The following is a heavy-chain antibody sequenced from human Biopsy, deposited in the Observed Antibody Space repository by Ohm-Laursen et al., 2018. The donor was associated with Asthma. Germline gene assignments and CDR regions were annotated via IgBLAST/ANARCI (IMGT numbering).Heavy chain of an antibody. J-gene: IGHJ6*02. Sequence: SQTLSLTCTVSGGSVSSGSHYWSWIRQPPGKGLEWIGFIFYSGSTFYNPSLRSRITISVDTSKRQFSLSLRSVTVADTAVYFCARAQSYGDIYYGLDVWGQGTTVTVSS. CDR3: ARAQSYGDIYYGLDV. CDR1: GGSVSSGSHY. D-gene: IGHD2-21*02. V-gene: IGHV4-30-4*08. CDR2: IFYSGST.